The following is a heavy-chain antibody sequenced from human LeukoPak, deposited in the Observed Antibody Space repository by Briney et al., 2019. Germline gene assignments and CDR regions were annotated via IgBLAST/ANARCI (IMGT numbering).Heavy chain of an antibody. CDR1: GFTLSSYD. V-gene: IGHV3-13*04. Sequence: PGGSLRLSCAASGFTLSSYDMHWVRQATGKGLEWVSAIGTAGDTYYPGSVKGRFTISRENAKNSLYLQMNSLRAGDTAVYYCARAHDSSGYYDYWGQGTLVTVSS. D-gene: IGHD3-22*01. CDR2: IGTAGDT. J-gene: IGHJ4*02. CDR3: ARAHDSSGYYDY.